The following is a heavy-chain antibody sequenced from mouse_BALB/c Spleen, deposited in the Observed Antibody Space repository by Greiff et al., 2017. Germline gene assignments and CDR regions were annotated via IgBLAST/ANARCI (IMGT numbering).Heavy chain of an antibody. CDR1: GFTFSSYG. CDR3: ARYGKDY. Sequence: EVMLVESGGGLVQPGGSLKLSCAASGFTFSSYGMSWVRQTPDKRLELVATINSNGGSTYYPDSVKGRFTISRDNAKNTLYLQMSSLKSEDTAMYYCARYGKDYWGQGTSVTVSS. J-gene: IGHJ4*01. CDR2: INSNGGST. V-gene: IGHV5-6-3*01.